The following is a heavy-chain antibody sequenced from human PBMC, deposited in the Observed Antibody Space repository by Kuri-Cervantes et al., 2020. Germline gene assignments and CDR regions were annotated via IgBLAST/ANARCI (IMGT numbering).Heavy chain of an antibody. CDR1: GFTFSSYA. CDR3: AKADVGAVAGSDY. Sequence: LSLTCAASGFTFSSYAMHWVRQAPAKGLEWVAVISYDGSVKHYAESVKGRFIVSRDNSKNTLYLQMNSLTAEDTAVYYCAKADVGAVAGSDYWGQGTLVTVSS. D-gene: IGHD6-19*01. V-gene: IGHV3-30*04. CDR2: ISYDGSVK. J-gene: IGHJ4*02.